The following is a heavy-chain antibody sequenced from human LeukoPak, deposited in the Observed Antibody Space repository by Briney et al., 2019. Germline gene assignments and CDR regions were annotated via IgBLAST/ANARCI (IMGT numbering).Heavy chain of an antibody. CDR3: ARGSPPDSSGWCSLDYYYYYYMDV. Sequence: SETLSLTCTVSGYSISSGYFWGWIRQPPGKGLEWIGTIYNSGSTYYNASLESRVTISVDTSKNQFSLKLSSVTAADTAVYYCARGSPPDSSGWCSLDYYYYYYMDVWGKGTTVTVSS. V-gene: IGHV4-38-2*02. CDR2: IYNSGST. CDR1: GYSISSGYF. J-gene: IGHJ6*03. D-gene: IGHD6-19*01.